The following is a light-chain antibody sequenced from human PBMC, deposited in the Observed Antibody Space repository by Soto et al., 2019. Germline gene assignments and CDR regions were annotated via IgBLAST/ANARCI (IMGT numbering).Light chain of an antibody. J-gene: IGLJ1*01. Sequence: QSVMTQPPSVSAAPGQKVTISCSGSSSNIGGNSVSWYQQLPGTAPKLMIYEVNNRPSGVSNRFSGSKSGNTASLTISGLQAEDEADYYCSSYTSSSTLYVFGTGTKVTVL. CDR1: SSNIGGNS. CDR2: EVN. CDR3: SSYTSSSTLYV. V-gene: IGLV2-14*01.